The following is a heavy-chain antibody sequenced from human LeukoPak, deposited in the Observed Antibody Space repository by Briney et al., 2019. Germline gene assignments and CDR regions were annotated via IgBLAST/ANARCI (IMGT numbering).Heavy chain of an antibody. CDR2: ISGSGGST. CDR3: AKGYSYGYGLNRYFDY. Sequence: PGGSLRLSCAASGFTFSSYDVSWVRQAPGKGLEWVSAISGSGGSTYYADSVKGRFTISRDNSKNTLYLQMNSLRAEDTAVYYCAKGYSYGYGLNRYFDYWGQGTLVTVSS. V-gene: IGHV3-23*01. J-gene: IGHJ4*02. D-gene: IGHD5-18*01. CDR1: GFTFSSYD.